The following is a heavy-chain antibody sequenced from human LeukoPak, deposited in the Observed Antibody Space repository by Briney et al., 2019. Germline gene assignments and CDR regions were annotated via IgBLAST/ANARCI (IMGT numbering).Heavy chain of an antibody. Sequence: GGSLRLSCTASGFTFSHHWMTWVRQAPGKGLEWVANIKEDGSEKDYVDSVKGRFTISRDNGKNSLYLQMNSLRGEDTAVYYCARVRCSSNSCFPDYWGQGTLVTVSS. D-gene: IGHD2-2*01. J-gene: IGHJ4*02. CDR1: GFTFSHHW. CDR2: IKEDGSEK. V-gene: IGHV3-7*01. CDR3: ARVRCSSNSCFPDY.